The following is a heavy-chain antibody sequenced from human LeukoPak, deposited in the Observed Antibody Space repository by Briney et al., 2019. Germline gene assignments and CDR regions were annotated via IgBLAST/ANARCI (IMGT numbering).Heavy chain of an antibody. CDR3: ARIAVAGRKENWFDP. D-gene: IGHD6-19*01. CDR2: MNPNSGNT. CDR1: GYTFTSYD. Sequence: ASVKVSCKASGYTFTSYDINWVRQATGQGLEWMGWMNPNSGNTGYAQKFQGRVTMTRNTSVSTAYMELSSLRSEDTAVYYCARIAVAGRKENWFDPWGQGTLVTVSS. J-gene: IGHJ5*02. V-gene: IGHV1-8*01.